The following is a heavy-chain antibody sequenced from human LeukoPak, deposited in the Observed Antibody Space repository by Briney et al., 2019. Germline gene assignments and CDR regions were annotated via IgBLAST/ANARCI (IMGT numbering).Heavy chain of an antibody. CDR1: GFTFSSYS. CDR3: AKEVEWLAYYYYGMDV. CDR2: ISHDGRNI. V-gene: IGHV3-30*04. J-gene: IGHJ6*02. Sequence: GGSLRLSCAASGFTFSSYSMHWVRQAPGKGLEWVATISHDGRNIYYADSVKGRFTISRDNSKNTLYLQMNSLRPEDTAVYCCAKEVEWLAYYYYGMDVWGQGTTVTVSS. D-gene: IGHD6-19*01.